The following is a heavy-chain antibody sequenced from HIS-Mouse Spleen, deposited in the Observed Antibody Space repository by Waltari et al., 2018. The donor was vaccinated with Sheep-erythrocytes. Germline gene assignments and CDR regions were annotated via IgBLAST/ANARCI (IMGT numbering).Heavy chain of an antibody. J-gene: IGHJ3*02. V-gene: IGHV4-38-2*02. CDR1: GYSISSGYY. Sequence: QVQLQESGPGLVKPSETLSLTCTVSGYSISSGYYWGWLRQPPGKGLEWIGSIYHSGSTYYNPSLKSRVTISVDTSKNQFSLKLSSVTAADTAVYYCAREAYYDFHDAFDIWGQGTMVTVSS. CDR3: AREAYYDFHDAFDI. D-gene: IGHD3-3*01. CDR2: IYHSGST.